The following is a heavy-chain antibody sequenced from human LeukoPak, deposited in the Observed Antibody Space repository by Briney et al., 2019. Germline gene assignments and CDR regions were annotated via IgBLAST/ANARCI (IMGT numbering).Heavy chain of an antibody. Sequence: ASVKVSCKASGYTFTSYDINWVRQATGQGLEWVGWISTYNGNTNYAPNIQDRVTMTTDTSTSTAYMELRSLRSDDTAVYYCGRALLGGSDIYTPFSYWGQGTLVTVSS. J-gene: IGHJ4*02. V-gene: IGHV1-18*01. CDR3: GRALLGGSDIYTPFSY. D-gene: IGHD3-10*01. CDR2: ISTYNGNT. CDR1: GYTFTSYD.